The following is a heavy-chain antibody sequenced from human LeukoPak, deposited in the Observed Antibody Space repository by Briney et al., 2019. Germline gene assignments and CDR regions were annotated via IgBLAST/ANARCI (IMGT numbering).Heavy chain of an antibody. CDR1: GGSVSSYY. D-gene: IGHD3-22*01. CDR3: ARGGTSWYYDSSGYYY. J-gene: IGHJ4*02. V-gene: IGHV4-59*02. CDR2: IYYSGST. Sequence: PSETLSLTCTVSGGSVSSYYWSWIRQPPGKGLEWIGYIYYSGSTNHNPSLKSRVTISVDTSKNQFSLKLSSVTAADTAVYYCARGGTSWYYDSSGYYYWGQGTLVTVSS.